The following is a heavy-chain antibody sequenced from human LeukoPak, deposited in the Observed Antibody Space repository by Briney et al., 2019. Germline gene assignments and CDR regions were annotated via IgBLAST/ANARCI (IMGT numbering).Heavy chain of an antibody. CDR2: IYHSGGT. V-gene: IGHV4-34*01. J-gene: IGHJ4*02. CDR3: ARATVTETTRFDY. D-gene: IGHD4-17*01. CDR1: GGSFSGYY. Sequence: SETLSLTCAVYGGSFSGYYWSWIRQPPGKGLEWIGYIYHSGGTYYNPSLKSRVTISVDRSKNQFSLKLSSVTAADTAVYYCARATVTETTRFDYWGQGTLVTVSS.